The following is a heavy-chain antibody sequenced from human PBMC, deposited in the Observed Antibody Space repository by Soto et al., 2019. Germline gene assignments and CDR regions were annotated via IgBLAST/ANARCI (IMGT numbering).Heavy chain of an antibody. Sequence: GGSLRLSCAASGFTFSSYSMNWVRQAPGKWLEWVSSISSSSSYIYYADSVKGRFTISRDNAKNSLYLQMNSLRAEDTAVYYCASGELELRAFDIWGQGTMVTVSS. V-gene: IGHV3-21*01. CDR3: ASGELELRAFDI. J-gene: IGHJ3*02. D-gene: IGHD1-7*01. CDR1: GFTFSSYS. CDR2: ISSSSSYI.